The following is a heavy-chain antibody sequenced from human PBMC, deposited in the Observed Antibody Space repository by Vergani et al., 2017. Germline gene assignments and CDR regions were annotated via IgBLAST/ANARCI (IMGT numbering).Heavy chain of an antibody. CDR3: TKGSRGYTGYFFDD. V-gene: IGHV3-23*01. D-gene: IGHD5-12*01. Sequence: EVQLLESGGGLVQPGGSLRLSCEASGFSFPGYAMSWVRQAPGKGLEWVSSVSGSSATPYYADSVKGRFIISRDNSKNTLHLQMNSLRAEDTAVYYCTKGSRGYTGYFFDDWGQGTLATVSS. CDR2: VSGSSATP. CDR1: GFSFPGYA. J-gene: IGHJ4*02.